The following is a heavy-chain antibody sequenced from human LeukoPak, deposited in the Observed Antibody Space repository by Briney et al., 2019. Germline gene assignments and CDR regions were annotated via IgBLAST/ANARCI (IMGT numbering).Heavy chain of an antibody. CDR2: ISCNSGGI. CDR3: AKDIGKYYDSSGYWEFDY. J-gene: IGHJ4*02. V-gene: IGHV3-9*01. CDR1: GFTFDDYA. D-gene: IGHD3-22*01. Sequence: GGSLRLSCAASGFTFDDYAMHWVRQAPGKGLEWVSVISCNSGGIGYADSVKSRFTISRDNAKNSLYLQMNSLRAEDTALYYCAKDIGKYYDSSGYWEFDYWGQGTLVTVSS.